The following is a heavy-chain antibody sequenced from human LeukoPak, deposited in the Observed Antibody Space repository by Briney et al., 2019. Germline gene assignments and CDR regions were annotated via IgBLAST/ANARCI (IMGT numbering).Heavy chain of an antibody. J-gene: IGHJ4*02. CDR3: ARSIAVAGTVFDY. CDR1: GYSFSSYW. Sequence: GESLKISCKGSGYSFSSYWIGWVRQMPGKGLEWMGIIYPGDSDTKYSPSFQGQVIISADKSISTAYLQWSSLKASDTAMYYCARSIAVAGTVFDYWGQGTLVTVSS. V-gene: IGHV5-51*01. CDR2: IYPGDSDT. D-gene: IGHD6-19*01.